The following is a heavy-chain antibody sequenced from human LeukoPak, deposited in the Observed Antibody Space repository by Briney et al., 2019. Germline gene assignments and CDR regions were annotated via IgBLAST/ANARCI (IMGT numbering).Heavy chain of an antibody. J-gene: IGHJ6*03. CDR3: ARARNYYDSSGYYYYYYYYMDV. D-gene: IGHD3-22*01. V-gene: IGHV4-59*01. CDR2: IYYSGST. Sequence: SETLSLTCTVSGGSISSYYWSWIRQPPGKGLEWIGCIYYSGSTNYNPSLKSRVTISVDTSKNQFSLKLSSVTAADTAVYYCARARNYYDSSGYYYYYYYYMDVWGKGTTVTISS. CDR1: GGSISSYY.